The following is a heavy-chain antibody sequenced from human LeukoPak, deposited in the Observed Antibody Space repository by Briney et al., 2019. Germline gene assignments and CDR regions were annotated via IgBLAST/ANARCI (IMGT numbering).Heavy chain of an antibody. J-gene: IGHJ5*02. CDR1: GGSISSSSYY. CDR2: IYYSGST. CDR3: AREGEMATPGGVWFDP. Sequence: SETLSLTCTVSGGSISSSSYYWGWIRQPPGKGLEWIGSIYYSGSTYYNPSLKSRVTISVDTSKNQFSLKLSSVTAADTAVYYCAREGEMATPGGVWFDPWGQGTLVTVSS. D-gene: IGHD5-24*01. V-gene: IGHV4-39*07.